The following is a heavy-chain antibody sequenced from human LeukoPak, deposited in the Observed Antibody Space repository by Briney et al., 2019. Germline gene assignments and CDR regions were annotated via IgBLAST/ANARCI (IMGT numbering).Heavy chain of an antibody. Sequence: GGSLRLSCAASGFTFSSYEMNWVRQAPGKGLEWVSYISNSGSSIYYADSVKGRFTTSRDNAKSSLYLQMNSLRAEDTAVYYCARWRVVVSNGGFDIWGQGTTVIVSS. CDR3: ARWRVVVSNGGFDI. CDR2: ISNSGSSI. CDR1: GFTFSSYE. V-gene: IGHV3-48*03. D-gene: IGHD3-22*01. J-gene: IGHJ3*02.